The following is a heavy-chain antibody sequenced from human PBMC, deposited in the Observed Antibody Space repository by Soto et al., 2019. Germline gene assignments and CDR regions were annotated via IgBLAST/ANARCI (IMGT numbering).Heavy chain of an antibody. J-gene: IGHJ4*02. CDR3: ARSGGSAYDSPITDHFFDY. CDR1: GYIFRTSW. V-gene: IGHV5-51*01. D-gene: IGHD3-22*01. CDR2: IYPGDSDS. Sequence: PGESLKISCKGSGYIFRTSWIGWVRQVPGKGLEWMGVIYPGDSDSNYSPSFEGQIIMSVDMSISTAYLQLNSLKASDTATYFCARSGGSAYDSPITDHFFDYWGQGTLVTVSS.